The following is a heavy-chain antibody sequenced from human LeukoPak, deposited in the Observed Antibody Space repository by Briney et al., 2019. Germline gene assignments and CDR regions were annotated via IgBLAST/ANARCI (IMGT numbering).Heavy chain of an antibody. CDR3: ARDLAMYSPDLDY. D-gene: IGHD1-26*01. Sequence: ASVKVSCKASRYTFTDYYLHWVRQAPGHGLEWMGWINPKTGVTKYAQNFQGRVTMTRDTSINTAYMEVSRLRSDDTAVFYCARDLAMYSPDLDYWGQGTLVTVSS. CDR2: INPKTGVT. CDR1: RYTFTDYY. V-gene: IGHV1-2*02. J-gene: IGHJ4*02.